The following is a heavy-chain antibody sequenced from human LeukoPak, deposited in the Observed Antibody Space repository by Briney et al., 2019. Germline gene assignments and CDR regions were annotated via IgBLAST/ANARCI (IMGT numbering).Heavy chain of an antibody. CDR1: GYTFTGHY. J-gene: IGHJ5*02. V-gene: IGHV1-2*02. D-gene: IGHD2-2*01. Sequence: GASVTVSCKASGYTFTGHYMHWVRQAPGQGLEWMGWVNPNSGGTNYAQKFQGRVTMTRDTSISTAYMELSRLRSDDTAVYYCARAPYCSSTSCYVAVTPWFDPWGQGTLVTVSS. CDR2: VNPNSGGT. CDR3: ARAPYCSSTSCYVAVTPWFDP.